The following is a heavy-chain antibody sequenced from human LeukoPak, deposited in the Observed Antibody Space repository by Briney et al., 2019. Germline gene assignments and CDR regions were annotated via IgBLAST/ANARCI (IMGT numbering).Heavy chain of an antibody. D-gene: IGHD4-11*01. V-gene: IGHV4-59*01. J-gene: IGHJ4*02. Sequence: SETLSLTCTVSGGSISSYYWSWIRQPPGKGLEWIGYIYYSGSTNYNPSLKSRVTISVDTSKNQFSLKPSSVTAADTAVYYCAGHSNGVPYWGQGTLVTVSS. CDR3: AGHSNGVPY. CDR1: GGSISSYY. CDR2: IYYSGST.